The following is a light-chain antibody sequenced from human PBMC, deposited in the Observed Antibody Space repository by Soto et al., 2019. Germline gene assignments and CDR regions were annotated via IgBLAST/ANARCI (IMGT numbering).Light chain of an antibody. J-gene: IGKJ3*01. CDR2: DAS. CDR1: QSVSSY. CDR3: QQRSNWPST. V-gene: IGKV3-11*01. Sequence: EIVLTQSPATLSLSPGERATLSCRASQSVSSYLAWYQQKPGQAPRLLIYDASSRATGFPARFSGSGSGTDFTLTISSLEPEDFAVYYCQQRSNWPSTFGPGTKVDI.